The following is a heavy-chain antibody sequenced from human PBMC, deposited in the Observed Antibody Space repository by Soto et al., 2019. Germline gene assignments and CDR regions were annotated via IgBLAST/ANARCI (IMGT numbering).Heavy chain of an antibody. CDR3: ARLRGDDYYHF. CDR2: ISISGTTI. V-gene: IGHV3-11*01. D-gene: IGHD3-16*01. J-gene: IGHJ4*01. CDR1: GFTLSDYY. Sequence: QVQLVESGGGLVKPGGSLRLSCAASGFTLSDYYMTWLRQAPGKGLEWVSDISISGTTIHYADSVRSRFTISRDNAKISLWIQMNTLRAEDTALYYCARLRGDDYYHFWGQGTLVTVSS.